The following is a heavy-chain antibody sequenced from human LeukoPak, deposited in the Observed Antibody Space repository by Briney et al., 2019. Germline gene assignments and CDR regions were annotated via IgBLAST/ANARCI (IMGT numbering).Heavy chain of an antibody. J-gene: IGHJ4*02. CDR2: ISDDAINK. CDR3: AKDLSSATVTTISFDY. Sequence: GGFLRLSCAASGFTFSSYGMDWVRQAPGKGLEWVAIISDDAINKYYADSVKGRFTISRDNSKNTLYLQMNSLRAEDTAVYYCAKDLSSATVTTISFDYWGQGTLVTVSS. D-gene: IGHD4-11*01. V-gene: IGHV3-30*18. CDR1: GFTFSSYG.